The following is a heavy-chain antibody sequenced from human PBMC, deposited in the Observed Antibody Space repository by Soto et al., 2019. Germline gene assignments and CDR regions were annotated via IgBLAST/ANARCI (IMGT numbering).Heavy chain of an antibody. Sequence: SETLSLTCAVSGGSFTSNNWWTWVRQPPGQGLERIGEIYRTGSTNYNPSLKSRVTISLDKSEKQISLKVTSLTAADTAVYYCASRDPGTSVDYWGQGTLVTVS. CDR1: GGSFTSNNW. V-gene: IGHV4-4*02. CDR2: IYRTGST. CDR3: ASRDPGTSVDY. D-gene: IGHD1-7*01. J-gene: IGHJ4*02.